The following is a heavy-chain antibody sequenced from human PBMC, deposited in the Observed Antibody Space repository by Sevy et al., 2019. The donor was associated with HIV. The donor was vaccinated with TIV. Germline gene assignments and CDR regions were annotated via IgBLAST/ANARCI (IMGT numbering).Heavy chain of an antibody. Sequence: GGSLRLSCAASGFTFSSYWMSWVRQAPGKGLEWVANIKQDGSEKYYVDSVKGRFTISRDNAKNLLYLQMNSLRAEDTAVYYCARVVEGYDFWSGYSTKGWFDPWGQGTLVTVSS. J-gene: IGHJ5*02. V-gene: IGHV3-7*01. CDR3: ARVVEGYDFWSGYSTKGWFDP. CDR2: IKQDGSEK. D-gene: IGHD3-3*01. CDR1: GFTFSSYW.